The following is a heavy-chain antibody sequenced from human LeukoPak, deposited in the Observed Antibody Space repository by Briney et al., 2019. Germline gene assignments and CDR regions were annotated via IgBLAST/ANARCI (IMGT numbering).Heavy chain of an antibody. J-gene: IGHJ4*02. CDR3: ARGAIAAAGTRNFFDY. D-gene: IGHD6-13*01. V-gene: IGHV3-13*01. Sequence: PGGSLRLSCAASGFTFSGYELHWVRQATGKGLDGVSLIGTAGDTYYPGSVKGRFTISRENAKNSLYLQMNSLRAGDTAVYYCARGAIAAAGTRNFFDYWGQGTLVTVSS. CDR2: IGTAGDT. CDR1: GFTFSGYE.